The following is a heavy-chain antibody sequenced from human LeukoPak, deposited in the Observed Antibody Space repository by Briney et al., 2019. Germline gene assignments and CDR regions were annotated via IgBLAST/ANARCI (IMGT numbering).Heavy chain of an antibody. Sequence: ASVKVSCKASGYAFSDYYIHWVRQAPGQGLEWMGWIKSNSGGTNSAQKFQGRVTMTRDTSISTAYMELSGLRSDDTAVYYCARETATKVDYWGQGTLVTVSS. V-gene: IGHV1-2*02. D-gene: IGHD1-7*01. CDR3: ARETATKVDY. CDR1: GYAFSDYY. CDR2: IKSNSGGT. J-gene: IGHJ4*02.